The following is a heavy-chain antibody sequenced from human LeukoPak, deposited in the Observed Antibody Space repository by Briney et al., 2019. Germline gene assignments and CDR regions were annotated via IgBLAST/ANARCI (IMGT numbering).Heavy chain of an antibody. V-gene: IGHV1-2*02. CDR2: INPNSGYT. D-gene: IGHD6-19*01. J-gene: IGHJ4*02. Sequence: ASVKVSCKASGYTFTTYYMHWVRQAPGQGLEWMGWINPNSGYTNYAQKFQGRVTMTRDTSISTAYMELSRLKSDDTAVYSCARDLGYSSDDDYWGQGTLVTVSS. CDR1: GYTFTTYY. CDR3: ARDLGYSSDDDY.